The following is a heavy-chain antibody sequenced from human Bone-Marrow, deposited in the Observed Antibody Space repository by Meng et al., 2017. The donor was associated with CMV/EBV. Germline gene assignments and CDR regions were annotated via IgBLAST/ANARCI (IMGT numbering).Heavy chain of an antibody. CDR3: ARDLDGYCGSTTCYPDSFDM. CDR2: ITSRSSYI. J-gene: IGHJ3*02. Sequence: GESLKISCAASGFTFSSYSMNWVRQAPGKGLEWVSSITSRSSYIYYADSVKGRFTISRDNAKISLYLQMNSLRAEDTAVYYCARDLDGYCGSTTCYPDSFDMWGQGTRVTVSS. D-gene: IGHD2-2*03. V-gene: IGHV3-21*01. CDR1: GFTFSSYS.